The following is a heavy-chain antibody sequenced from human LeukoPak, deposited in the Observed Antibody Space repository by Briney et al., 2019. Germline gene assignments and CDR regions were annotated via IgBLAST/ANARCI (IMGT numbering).Heavy chain of an antibody. CDR3: ASDPWGSYGAFDI. D-gene: IGHD3-16*01. CDR1: GFTFNEYG. Sequence: GGSLRLSCAASGFTFNEYGRSWLRQAPGKGLEWVAGINWNAGSIGYADSVKGRFTISGDNAKNSLFLQLNSLRAEDTALYQCASDPWGSYGAFDIWGQGTMVTVSS. CDR2: INWNAGSI. J-gene: IGHJ3*02. V-gene: IGHV3-20*01.